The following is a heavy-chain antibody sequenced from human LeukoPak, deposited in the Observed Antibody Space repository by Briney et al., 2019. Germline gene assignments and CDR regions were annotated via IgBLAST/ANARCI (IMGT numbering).Heavy chain of an antibody. CDR3: ARLKDHTIDY. V-gene: IGHV5-51*01. CDR1: GFSFPSYW. D-gene: IGHD1-14*01. J-gene: IGHJ4*02. Sequence: GESLKISCKGSGFSFPSYWLGWVRQMPGKGLEWMGIIYPGESDTRYSPSFQGQVTISADKSISTAYLQWSSLMASDTAMYYCARLKDHTIDYWGQGTLVTVSS. CDR2: IYPGESDT.